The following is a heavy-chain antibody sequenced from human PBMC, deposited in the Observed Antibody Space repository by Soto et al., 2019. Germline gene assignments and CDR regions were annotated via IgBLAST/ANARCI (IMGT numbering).Heavy chain of an antibody. CDR3: ARDRMGGSSNWFDP. CDR2: IYYSGST. CDR1: GGSISSGGYY. J-gene: IGHJ5*02. V-gene: IGHV4-31*03. Sequence: SATLSLTCTVSGGSISSGGYYWSWIRQHPGKGLEWIGYIYYSGSTYYNPSLKSRVTISVDTSKNQFSLKLSSVTAADTAVYYCARDRMGGSSNWFDPWGQGTLVTVSS. D-gene: IGHD6-6*01.